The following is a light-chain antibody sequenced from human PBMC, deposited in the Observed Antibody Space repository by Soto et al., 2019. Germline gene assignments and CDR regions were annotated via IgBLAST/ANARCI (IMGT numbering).Light chain of an antibody. V-gene: IGKV3-11*01. CDR2: DAS. CDR1: QSIRSY. J-gene: IGKJ4*01. Sequence: EIVLTQSPATLSLSPGERATLSCKASQSIRSYLAWYQQIPGQAPRLLIYDASNRATGIPARFSGSGSETDCTLTISSLVPEDFAVYYCQQRSDWPLTFGGGTKVEIK. CDR3: QQRSDWPLT.